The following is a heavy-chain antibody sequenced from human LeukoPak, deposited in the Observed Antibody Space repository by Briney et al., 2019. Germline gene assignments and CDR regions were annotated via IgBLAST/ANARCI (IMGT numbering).Heavy chain of an antibody. D-gene: IGHD5-12*01. CDR3: ARGEWLRSSFDY. CDR2: INHSGST. CDR1: GGSFSGYY. Sequence: SETLSLTCAVYGGSFSGYYWSWIRQPPGKGLEWIGEINHSGSTNYNPSLKSRVTISVDTSKNQFSLKLSSVTAADTAVYYCARGEWLRSSFDYWGQGTLVTVSS. V-gene: IGHV4-34*01. J-gene: IGHJ4*02.